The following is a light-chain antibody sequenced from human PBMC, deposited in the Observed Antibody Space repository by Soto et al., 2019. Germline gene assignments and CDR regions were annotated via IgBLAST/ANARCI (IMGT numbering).Light chain of an antibody. Sequence: QSALTQPASMSGSPGQSITISCTGTSSDIGLYKYVSWYQQHPGKVPKLMIYEVANRPSGVSNRFSGSKSGNTASLTISGLQGEDEADYYCISYTSNIPPHYVFGTGTKVTVL. CDR2: EVA. V-gene: IGLV2-14*01. J-gene: IGLJ1*01. CDR1: SSDIGLYKY. CDR3: ISYTSNIPPHYV.